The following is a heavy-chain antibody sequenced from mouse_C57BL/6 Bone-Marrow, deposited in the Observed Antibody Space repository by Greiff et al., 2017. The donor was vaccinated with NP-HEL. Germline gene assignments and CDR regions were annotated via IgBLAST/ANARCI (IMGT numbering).Heavy chain of an antibody. D-gene: IGHD4-1*01. V-gene: IGHV1-76*01. CDR3: ARRKTGYFDY. Sequence: QVQLKQSGAELVRPGASVKLSCKASGYTFTDYYINWVKQRPGQGLEWIARIYPGSGNTYYNEKFKGKATLTAEKSSSTAYMQLSSLTSEDSAVYFCARRKTGYFDYWGQGTTLTVSS. CDR2: IYPGSGNT. CDR1: GYTFTDYY. J-gene: IGHJ2*01.